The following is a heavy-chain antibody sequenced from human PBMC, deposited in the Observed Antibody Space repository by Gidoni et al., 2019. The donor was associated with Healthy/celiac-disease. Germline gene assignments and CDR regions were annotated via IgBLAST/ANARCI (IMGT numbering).Heavy chain of an antibody. CDR3: AKIPGAYYDFWSGSRDAFDI. V-gene: IGHV3-9*01. CDR2: IRWTSGSI. D-gene: IGHD3-3*01. J-gene: IGHJ3*02. CDR1: GCTFDDYA. Sequence: EVQLVECGGGLVQTGRCLRLHCASSGCTFDDYAMPWVRQAPGKGLEWVSGIRWTSGSIGYADSVKARFTISRDNAKNSLYLQMNSLRAEGTALYYCAKIPGAYYDFWSGSRDAFDIWGQGTMVTVSS.